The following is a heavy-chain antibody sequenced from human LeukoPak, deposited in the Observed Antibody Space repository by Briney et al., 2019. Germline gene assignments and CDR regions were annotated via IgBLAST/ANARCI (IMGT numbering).Heavy chain of an antibody. D-gene: IGHD2-2*01. Sequence: GGSLRLSCAASGFTFSSYVMSWVRQAPGKGLERVSGISGSGGSTYYGDSVKGRFAISRDNSKNMIYLQMNSLTAEDTAVYYCARDVLPGAYWGQGTLVTVSS. CDR2: ISGSGGST. CDR1: GFTFSSYV. V-gene: IGHV3-23*01. J-gene: IGHJ4*02. CDR3: ARDVLPGAY.